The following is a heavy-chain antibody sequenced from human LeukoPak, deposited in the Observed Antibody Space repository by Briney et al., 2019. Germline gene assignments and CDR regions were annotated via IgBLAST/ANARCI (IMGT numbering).Heavy chain of an antibody. V-gene: IGHV3-9*01. J-gene: IGHJ4*02. CDR1: GFTFDDYA. CDR2: ISWNSGSI. Sequence: PGGSLRLSCAASGFTFDDYAMHWVRHAPGKGLEWVSGISWNSGSIGYADSVKGRFTISRDNAKNSLYLQMYSLRAEDTALYYCAKDRYESSGYYYFDYWGQGTLVTVSS. CDR3: AKDRYESSGYYYFDY. D-gene: IGHD3-22*01.